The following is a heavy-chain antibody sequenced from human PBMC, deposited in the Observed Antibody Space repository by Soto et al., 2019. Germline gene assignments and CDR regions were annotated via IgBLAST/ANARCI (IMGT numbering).Heavy chain of an antibody. Sequence: ESGGGVVQPGRSLRLSCAGSGFPFTSYGMHWVREGPDKGLEWVAVISYDGSDKYYADSVKGRFTISRDNSKNMLYLQMNSLRPGDTALYYCVGGQYYFDYRGQGTLVIVSS. D-gene: IGHD3-10*01. J-gene: IGHJ4*02. CDR2: ISYDGSDK. CDR3: VGGQYYFDY. V-gene: IGHV3-30*03. CDR1: GFPFTSYG.